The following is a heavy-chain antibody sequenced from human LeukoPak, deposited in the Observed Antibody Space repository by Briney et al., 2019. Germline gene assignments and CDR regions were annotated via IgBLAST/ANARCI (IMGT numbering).Heavy chain of an antibody. CDR2: IKQDGSEK. V-gene: IGHV3-7*01. J-gene: IGHJ6*02. D-gene: IGHD4-11*01. CDR1: GFTFSSYW. CDR3: ATLYSNYVYYYGMDV. Sequence: GGSLRLSCAASGFTFSSYWMSWVRQAPGKGLEWVANIKQDGSEKYYVDSVKGRFTISRDNAKNSLYLQINSLRAEDTAVYYCATLYSNYVYYYGMDVWGQGTTVTVSS.